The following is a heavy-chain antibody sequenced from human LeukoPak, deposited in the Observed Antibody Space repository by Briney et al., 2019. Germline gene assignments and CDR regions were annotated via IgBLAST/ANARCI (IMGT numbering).Heavy chain of an antibody. D-gene: IGHD3-10*02. CDR2: VSGGGGST. CDR1: GFTFSSYA. CDR3: ATYVRGDFDY. V-gene: IGHV3-23*01. J-gene: IGHJ4*02. Sequence: GGSLRLSCATSGFTFSSYAMSWVRQAPGRGLEWVSTVSGGGGSTWYADSVKGRFTISRDNSKNTLYLQMNSLRAEDTAVYYCATYVRGDFDYWGQGTLVTVSS.